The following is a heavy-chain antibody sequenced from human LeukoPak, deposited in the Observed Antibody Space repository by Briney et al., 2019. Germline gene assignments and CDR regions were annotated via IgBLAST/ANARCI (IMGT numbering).Heavy chain of an antibody. CDR2: IKSDGSST. J-gene: IGHJ4*02. D-gene: IGHD6-19*01. Sequence: PGGSLRLSCAASEVSFSNYWMHWVRQAPGKGLVWVSRIKSDGSSTTYADSVKGRFTISRDNAKNTLYLQMSSLRVEDTAVYYCARRGAVTGAFDSWGQGTLVAVSS. V-gene: IGHV3-74*01. CDR3: ARRGAVTGAFDS. CDR1: EVSFSNYW.